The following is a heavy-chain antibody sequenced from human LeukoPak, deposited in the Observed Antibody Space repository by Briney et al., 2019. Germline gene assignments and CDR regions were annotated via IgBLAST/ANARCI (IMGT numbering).Heavy chain of an antibody. CDR3: ARGGTNYYYMDV. D-gene: IGHD3-10*01. CDR2: ISSSSSYI. Sequence: PGGSLRLSCAASGFTFSSYSMNWVRQAPGKGLEWVSSISSSSSYIYYADSVKGRFTTSRDNSKNTLYLQLNTVRAEDTALYYCARGGTNYYYMDVWGNGTTVTVSS. J-gene: IGHJ6*03. V-gene: IGHV3-21*04. CDR1: GFTFSSYS.